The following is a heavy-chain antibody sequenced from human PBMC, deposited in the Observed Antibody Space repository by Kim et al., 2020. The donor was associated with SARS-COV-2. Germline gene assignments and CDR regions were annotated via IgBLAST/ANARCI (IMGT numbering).Heavy chain of an antibody. Sequence: SQTLSLTCTVSGGSISSGGYYWSWIRQHPGKGLEWIGYIYYSGSTYYNPSLKSRVTISVDTSKNQFSLKLSSVTAADTAVYYCARVGYCSGGSCYGEDFVIDYWGQGTLVTVSS. CDR2: IYYSGST. V-gene: IGHV4-31*03. CDR1: GGSISSGGYY. CDR3: ARVGYCSGGSCYGEDFVIDY. D-gene: IGHD2-15*01. J-gene: IGHJ4*02.